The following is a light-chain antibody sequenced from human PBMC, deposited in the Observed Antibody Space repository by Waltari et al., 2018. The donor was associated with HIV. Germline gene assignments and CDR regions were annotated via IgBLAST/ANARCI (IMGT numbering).Light chain of an antibody. CDR1: SANVGANYD. V-gene: IGLV1-40*01. CDR3: QSFGNRV. CDR2: GTT. J-gene: IGLJ1*01. Sequence: QSVLTQPPSVSGTPGQRITISCTGTSANVGANYDVQWYQQYTGTATKLRIYGTTNRPSGGPGRFSGCKSGTSASLAITGLQAEDEAEYYCQSFGNRVFGTGTKVTVL.